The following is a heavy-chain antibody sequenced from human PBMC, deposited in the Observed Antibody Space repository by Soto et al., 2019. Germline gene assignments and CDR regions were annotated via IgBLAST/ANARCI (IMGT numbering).Heavy chain of an antibody. CDR2: IGTAGDT. D-gene: IGHD6-13*01. CDR3: ARAGGAAAGFDY. CDR1: GXTFSSYD. J-gene: IGHJ4*02. Sequence: LRLSFAASGXTFSSYDMHWVRQATGKGLEWVSAIGTAGDTYYPGSVKGRFTISRENAKNSLYLQMNSLRAGDTAVYYCARAGGAAAGFDYWGQGTLVTVSS. V-gene: IGHV3-13*01.